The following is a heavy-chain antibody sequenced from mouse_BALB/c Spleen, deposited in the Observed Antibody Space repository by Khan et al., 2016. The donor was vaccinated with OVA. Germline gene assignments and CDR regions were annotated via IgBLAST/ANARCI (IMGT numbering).Heavy chain of an antibody. D-gene: IGHD2-3*01. CDR1: GFSLTSYG. V-gene: IGHV2-6*02. J-gene: IGHJ4*01. Sequence: QVQLKESGPGLVAPSQSLSITCTVSGFSLTSYGVHWVRQPPGKGLEWLVVIWSDGSTNYNSVLKSRLSISKDNSKSQVFLKMTSFQTDDTAIYSWARWFDGYSSIYAMDYWGQGTSVTVSS. CDR2: IWSDGST. CDR3: ARWFDGYSSIYAMDY.